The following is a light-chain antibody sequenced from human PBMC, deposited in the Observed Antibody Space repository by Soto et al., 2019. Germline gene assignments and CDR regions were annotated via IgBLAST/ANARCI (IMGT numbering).Light chain of an antibody. CDR3: QQYDSSLTWT. J-gene: IGKJ1*01. CDR1: QNIGNIY. CDR2: GAS. Sequence: EIVLTQSPGTLSLSPGERATLSCRASQNIGNIYLAWYQQKPGQAPRLLIYGASNRATGIPDRFSGSGSGTDFTLTISRLEAEDFAVYYCQQYDSSLTWTFGQGTKVEVK. V-gene: IGKV3-20*01.